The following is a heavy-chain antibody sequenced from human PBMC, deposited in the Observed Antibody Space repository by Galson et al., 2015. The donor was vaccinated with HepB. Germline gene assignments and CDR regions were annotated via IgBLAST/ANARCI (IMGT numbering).Heavy chain of an antibody. CDR3: ARGVRFLEWLLSGYMDV. D-gene: IGHD3-3*01. CDR2: IWYDGSNK. Sequence: SLRLSCAASGFTFSSYGMHWVRQAPGKGLEWVAVIWYDGSNKYYADSVKGRFTISRDNSKNTLYLQMNSLRAEDTAVYYCARGVRFLEWLLSGYMDVWGKGTTVTVSS. V-gene: IGHV3-33*01. CDR1: GFTFSSYG. J-gene: IGHJ6*03.